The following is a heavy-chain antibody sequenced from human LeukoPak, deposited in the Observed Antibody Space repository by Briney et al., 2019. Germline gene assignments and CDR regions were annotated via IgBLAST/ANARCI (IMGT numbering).Heavy chain of an antibody. CDR3: AREGVYCSSTSCQIPYGMDV. D-gene: IGHD2-2*01. Sequence: GGSLRLSCAASGFTFSSYSMNWVRQAPGKGLEWVSSISSSSSYIYYADSVKGRFTISRDNAKNSLYLQMNSLRAEDTAVYYCAREGVYCSSTSCQIPYGMDVWGQGTTVTVSS. CDR2: ISSSSSYI. V-gene: IGHV3-21*01. CDR1: GFTFSSYS. J-gene: IGHJ6*02.